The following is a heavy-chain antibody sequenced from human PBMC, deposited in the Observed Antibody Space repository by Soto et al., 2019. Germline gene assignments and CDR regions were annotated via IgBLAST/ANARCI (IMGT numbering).Heavy chain of an antibody. D-gene: IGHD2-2*01. CDR2: ISTSSSYI. V-gene: IGHV3-21*01. J-gene: IGHJ6*02. CDR1: GFTFRSYS. CDR3: AKGPAIVLVPAAVNYYYRLDV. Sequence: SLRLSCVASGFTFRSYSMNWVRQAPGKGLEWVSSISTSSSYIYYADSVKGRFTISRDNAKNSLYLQMDSLRAEDTAVYYCAKGPAIVLVPAAVNYYYRLDVWAQGTTVTGSS.